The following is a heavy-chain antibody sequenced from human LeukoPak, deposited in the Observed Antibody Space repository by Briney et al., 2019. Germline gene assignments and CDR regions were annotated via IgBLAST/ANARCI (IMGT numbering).Heavy chain of an antibody. V-gene: IGHV1-2*02. D-gene: IGHD3-22*01. CDR1: GYTFTAYY. CDR3: ARDFSSGYTTFDY. CDR2: INPNRGGT. J-gene: IGHJ4*02. Sequence: ASVKVSCKASGYTFTAYYMPWVRQAPGQGLEWMGWINPNRGGTNYAQKFQGRVTMTRDTSISTAYMELSRLRSDDTAVYYCARDFSSGYTTFDYWGQGTLVTVSS.